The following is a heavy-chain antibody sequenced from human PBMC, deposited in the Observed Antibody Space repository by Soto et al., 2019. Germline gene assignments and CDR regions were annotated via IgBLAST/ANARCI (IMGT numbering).Heavy chain of an antibody. J-gene: IGHJ5*02. CDR2: VTGVGRTD. Sequence: QVQLVESGGGLVKPGGSLRLSCAASGFRFSDYYMGWIRQAPGKGLEWLAYVTGVGRTDFVAGSVKGRFTSSRDNAQNSLHLQMNSLRAEDTAVYYCARDPSGHDFPVYGDIDLWGQGTLVTVSS. CDR3: ARDPSGHDFPVYGDIDL. CDR1: GFRFSDYY. D-gene: IGHD5-12*01. V-gene: IGHV3-11*01.